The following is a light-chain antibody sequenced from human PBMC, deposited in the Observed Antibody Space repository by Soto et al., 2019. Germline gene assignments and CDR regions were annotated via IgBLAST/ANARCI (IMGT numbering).Light chain of an antibody. J-gene: IGLJ1*01. V-gene: IGLV2-14*01. CDR1: SSDTGNYNY. CDR3: SSYTSSSTLNYV. CDR2: EVS. Sequence: QSVLTQPASVSGSPGQSITISCTGTSSDTGNYNYVSWYQQHPGKAPKLMIYEVSNRPSGVSNRFSGSKSGNTASLTISGLQAEDEADYYCSSYTSSSTLNYVFGTGTKGTVL.